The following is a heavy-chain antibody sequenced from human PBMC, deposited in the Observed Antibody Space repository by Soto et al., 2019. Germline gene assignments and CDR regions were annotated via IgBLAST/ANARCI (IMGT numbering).Heavy chain of an antibody. D-gene: IGHD3-22*01. CDR2: ISGSGGST. Sequence: GGSLRHSSGSAGFPWSSYAMIWVCKAPGKGQEWVSAISGSGGSTYYADTVKGRFTISRDNSKNTLDLQMNSLRAEDTAVYYCANYYYDSSGYYYPTILFDYWGQGTLVTVSS. CDR1: GFPWSSYA. CDR3: ANYYYDSSGYYYPTILFDY. V-gene: IGHV3-23*01. J-gene: IGHJ4*02.